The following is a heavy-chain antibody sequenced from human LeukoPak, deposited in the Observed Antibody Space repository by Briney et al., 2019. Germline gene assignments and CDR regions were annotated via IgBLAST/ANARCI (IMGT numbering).Heavy chain of an antibody. Sequence: SETLSLTGSVSCGSYSSNHDLGSIRPPPEKELEWIQRIYYSLNTYYHPSLKTPITIYVYSSTNQFSLNLTSVPAADTAVYYCARHEPWLIRFNHWGQGTLVTVSS. J-gene: IGHJ4*02. CDR1: CGSYSSNHD. CDR2: IYYSLNT. D-gene: IGHD5-12*01. CDR3: ARHEPWLIRFNH. V-gene: IGHV4-39*01.